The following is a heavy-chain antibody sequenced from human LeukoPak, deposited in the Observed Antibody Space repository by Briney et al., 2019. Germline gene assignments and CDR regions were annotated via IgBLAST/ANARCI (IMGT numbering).Heavy chain of an antibody. CDR2: IDNSGST. Sequence: SETLSLTCTVSGGSITSSSYYWGWVRQPPGKGLEWIASIDNSGSTYYNLSLKSRVTISVDTSNNQFSLKLSPVTAADTAVYYCARHESSGGGPSGYWGQGTLVTVSS. V-gene: IGHV4-39*01. CDR3: ARHESSGGGPSGY. D-gene: IGHD2-15*01. CDR1: GGSITSSSYY. J-gene: IGHJ4*02.